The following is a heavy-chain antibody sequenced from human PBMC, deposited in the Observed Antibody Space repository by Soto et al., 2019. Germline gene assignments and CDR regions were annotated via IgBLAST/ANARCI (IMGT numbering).Heavy chain of an antibody. CDR2: INHSGST. CDR1: GGSFSGYY. D-gene: IGHD3-10*01. Sequence: QVQLQQWGAGLLKPSETLSLTCAVYGGSFSGYYWSWIRQPPGKGLEWIGEINHSGSTNYNPSLKSRVTISVDTSKNQFSLKLSSVTAADTAVYYCARVGTMVRGVKDYWGQETLVTVSS. V-gene: IGHV4-34*01. J-gene: IGHJ4*02. CDR3: ARVGTMVRGVKDY.